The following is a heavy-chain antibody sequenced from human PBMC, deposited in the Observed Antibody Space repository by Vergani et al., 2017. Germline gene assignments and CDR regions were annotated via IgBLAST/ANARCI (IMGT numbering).Heavy chain of an antibody. CDR2: IIPIFGTA. D-gene: IGHD5-18*01. CDR1: GGTFSSYA. J-gene: IGHJ6*02. Sequence: QVQLVQSGAEVKKPGSSVKVSCKASGGTFSSYAISWVRQAPGQGLEWRGGIIPIFGTANYAQKFQGRVTITADKSTSTAYMMLSSLRSEDTTVYYCARDGSDTAMGKNYYYYYGMDVWGQGTTVTVS. CDR3: ARDGSDTAMGKNYYYYYGMDV. V-gene: IGHV1-69*06.